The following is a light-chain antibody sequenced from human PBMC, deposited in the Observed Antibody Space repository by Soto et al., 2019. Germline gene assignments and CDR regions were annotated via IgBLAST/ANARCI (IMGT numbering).Light chain of an antibody. CDR2: AAS. CDR1: QSISSY. Sequence: IKMTQSPSSLSASVGDRVTITCRASQSISSYLNWYQQKPGKAPKLLIYAASSLQSGVPSRFSGGGSGTDFTLTISSLQPEDFATYYCQQSYSTPQTFGQGAKVDIK. CDR3: QQSYSTPQT. J-gene: IGKJ1*01. V-gene: IGKV1-39*01.